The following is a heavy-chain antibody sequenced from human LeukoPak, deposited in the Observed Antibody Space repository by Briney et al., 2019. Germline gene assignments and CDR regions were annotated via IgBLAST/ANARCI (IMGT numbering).Heavy chain of an antibody. CDR3: ARRATTERGHSYGLDF. CDR2: IGSSGSYI. D-gene: IGHD5-18*01. CDR1: GFTFSSYH. Sequence: GGSLRLSCEVSGFTFSSYHMNWIRQAPGKGLEWVSSIGSSGSYIYYADSLTGRFTISRDNAKNSLYLQMNSLRAEDTAMYYCARRATTERGHSYGLDFWGQGTLVTVSS. J-gene: IGHJ4*02. V-gene: IGHV3-21*01.